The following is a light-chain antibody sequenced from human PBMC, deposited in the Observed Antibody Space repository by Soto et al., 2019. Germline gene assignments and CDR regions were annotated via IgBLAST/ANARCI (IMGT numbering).Light chain of an antibody. CDR2: GAS. Sequence: EIVLTQSPGTLSLSPGERATLSCRASQSVSSSYLAWYQQKPGQAPRLLIYGASSRATGIPDRFSGSGSGTDFTLTISRLEPEDFAVYYCQQLGSWTFGQGTKVEIK. CDR1: QSVSSSY. V-gene: IGKV3-20*01. CDR3: QQLGSWT. J-gene: IGKJ1*01.